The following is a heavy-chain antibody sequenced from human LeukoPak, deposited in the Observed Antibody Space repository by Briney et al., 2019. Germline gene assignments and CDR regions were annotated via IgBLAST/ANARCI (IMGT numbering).Heavy chain of an antibody. CDR2: INHSGST. D-gene: IGHD3-3*02. V-gene: IGHV4-34*01. CDR3: ARKISAFDI. J-gene: IGHJ3*02. Sequence: KPSETLSLTCAVYGGSFSGYYWSWIRQPPGKGLEWIGEINHSGSTNYNPSLKSRVTISVDTSKNQFSLKLSSVTAADTAVYYCARKISAFDIWGQGTMVTVSS. CDR1: GGSFSGYY.